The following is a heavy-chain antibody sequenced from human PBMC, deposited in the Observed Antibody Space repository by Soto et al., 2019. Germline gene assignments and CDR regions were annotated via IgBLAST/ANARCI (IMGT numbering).Heavy chain of an antibody. J-gene: IGHJ6*02. Sequence: QLQLQESGPGLVKPSETLSLTCTVSGGSISSSSYYWGWIRQPPGKGLEWIGSIYYSGSTYYNPSLKSRVTISVDTSKNQFSLKLSSVTAADTAVYYCARLEGSGWYMSYYYYGMDVWGQGTTVTVSS. D-gene: IGHD6-19*01. V-gene: IGHV4-39*01. CDR1: GGSISSSSYY. CDR2: IYYSGST. CDR3: ARLEGSGWYMSYYYYGMDV.